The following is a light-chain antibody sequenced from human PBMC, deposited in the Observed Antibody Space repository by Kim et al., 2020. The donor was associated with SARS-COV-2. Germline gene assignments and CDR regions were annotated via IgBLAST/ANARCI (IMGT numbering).Light chain of an antibody. CDR2: CDS. J-gene: IGLJ1*01. CDR3: QVWDSSSDHPV. CDR1: NIGSKS. Sequence: APGKTARITCGGNNIGSKSVHWYQQKPGQAPVLVIYCDSDRPSGIPERFSGYNSGNTATLTISRVEAGDEADYYCQVWDSSSDHPVFGTGTKVTVL. V-gene: IGLV3-21*04.